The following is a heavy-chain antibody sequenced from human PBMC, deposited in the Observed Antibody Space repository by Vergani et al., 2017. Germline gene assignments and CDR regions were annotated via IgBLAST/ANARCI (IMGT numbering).Heavy chain of an antibody. V-gene: IGHV1-69*01. CDR2: IIPIFGTA. D-gene: IGHD3-22*01. J-gene: IGHJ6*03. CDR1: GGPFSSYA. Sequence: QVQLVQSGAEVKKPGSSVKVSCKASGGPFSSYAISWVRQAPGQGLEWMGGIIPIFGTANYAQKFQGRVTITADESTSTAYMELSSLRSEDTAVYYCARAPLLYDSSGYYYYYYYMDVWGKGTTVTVSS. CDR3: ARAPLLYDSSGYYYYYYYMDV.